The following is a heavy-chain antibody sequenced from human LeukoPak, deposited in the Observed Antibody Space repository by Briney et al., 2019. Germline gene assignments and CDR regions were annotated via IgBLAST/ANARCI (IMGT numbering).Heavy chain of an antibody. CDR1: GFTFSSYA. V-gene: IGHV3-74*01. CDR2: INSDGSST. D-gene: IGHD2-21*02. J-gene: IGHJ4*02. CDR3: AKDVRMTAIRGFDY. Sequence: GGSLRLLCSASGFTFSSYAMHWVRQAPGKGLVWVSRINSDGSSTSYADSVKGRFTISRDNSKNTLYLQINSLRAEDTAVYYCAKDVRMTAIRGFDYWGQGTLVTVSS.